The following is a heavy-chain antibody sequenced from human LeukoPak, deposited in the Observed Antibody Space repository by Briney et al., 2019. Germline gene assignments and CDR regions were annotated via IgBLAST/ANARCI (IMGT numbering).Heavy chain of an antibody. CDR2: ISSSSSYI. D-gene: IGHD3-10*01. Sequence: GGSLRLSCAASGFTFSSYSMNWVRQAPGKGLEWVSSISSSSSYIYYADSVKGRFTISRDNAKNSLYLHMNSLRAEDTAVYYCAKDLTMVRGSTFDYWGQGTLVTVSS. V-gene: IGHV3-21*04. CDR1: GFTFSSYS. CDR3: AKDLTMVRGSTFDY. J-gene: IGHJ4*02.